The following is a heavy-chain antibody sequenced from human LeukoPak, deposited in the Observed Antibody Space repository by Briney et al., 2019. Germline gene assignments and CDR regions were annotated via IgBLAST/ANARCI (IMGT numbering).Heavy chain of an antibody. CDR1: GYTFTSYY. CDR3: ARDQGFLERNDAFDI. Sequence: ASVKVSCKASGYTFTSYYMHWVRQAPGQGLEWMGIINPSGGSTSYAQKFRGRVTMTRDMSTSTVYMELSSLRSEDTAVYYCARDQGFLERNDAFDIWGQGTMVTVSS. J-gene: IGHJ3*02. V-gene: IGHV1-46*01. CDR2: INPSGGST. D-gene: IGHD3-3*01.